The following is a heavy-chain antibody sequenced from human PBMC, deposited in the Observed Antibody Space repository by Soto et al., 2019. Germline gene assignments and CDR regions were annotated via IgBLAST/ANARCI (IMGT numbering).Heavy chain of an antibody. V-gene: IGHV1-69*13. Sequence: SVKVSCKASGGTFSSYAISWVRQAPGQGLEWMGGIIPIFGTANYAQKFQGRVTITADESTSTAYMELSSLRSEDTAVYYCARDRGSRGLWFGEFYYYYGMDAWGHGTPGTVS. J-gene: IGHJ6*02. CDR2: IIPIFGTA. CDR3: ARDRGSRGLWFGEFYYYYGMDA. D-gene: IGHD3-10*01. CDR1: GGTFSSYA.